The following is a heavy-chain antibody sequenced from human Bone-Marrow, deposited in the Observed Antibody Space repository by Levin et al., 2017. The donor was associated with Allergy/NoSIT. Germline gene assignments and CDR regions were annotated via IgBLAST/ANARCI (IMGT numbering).Heavy chain of an antibody. CDR2: ITIGNSV. J-gene: IGHJ4*02. Sequence: SCAASGFPFSDYYMSWIRQAPGKGLEWIAYITIGNSVYYADSVKGRFTISRDNSKNSVFLQMNSLRPEDTDVYYCARDQGITGDYDYWGQGTLVTVSS. CDR3: ARDQGITGDYDY. CDR1: GFPFSDYY. V-gene: IGHV3-11*01. D-gene: IGHD3-16*01.